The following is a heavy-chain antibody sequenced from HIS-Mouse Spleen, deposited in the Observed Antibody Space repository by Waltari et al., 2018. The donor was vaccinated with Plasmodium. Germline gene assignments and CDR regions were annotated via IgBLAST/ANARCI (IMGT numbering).Heavy chain of an antibody. CDR1: GFTVSSNY. J-gene: IGHJ4*02. CDR3: ATPRVGGSYFDY. Sequence: EVQLVESGGGLVQPGGSLRLSCAASGFTVSSNYMSWVRQAPGKGLGGVSVSDSGGSTYYADSVKGRFTISRDNSKNTLYLQMNSLRAEDTAVYYCATPRVGGSYFDYWGQGTLVTVSS. CDR2: SDSGGST. V-gene: IGHV3-66*01. D-gene: IGHD1-26*01.